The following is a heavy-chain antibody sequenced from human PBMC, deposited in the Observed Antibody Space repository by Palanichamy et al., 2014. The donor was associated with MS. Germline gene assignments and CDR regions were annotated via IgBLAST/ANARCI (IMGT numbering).Heavy chain of an antibody. CDR3: ARQTYDSSGYYDYYYGMDV. J-gene: IGHJ6*02. D-gene: IGHD3-22*01. CDR1: GGTFSSYA. Sequence: QVQLVQSGAEVKKPGSSVKVSCKASGGTFSSYAISWVRQAPGQGLEWMGGIIPIFGTANYAQKFQGRVTITADKSTSTAYMELSSPRSEDTAVYYCARQTYDSSGYYDYYYGMDVWGQGTTVTVSS. V-gene: IGHV1-69*06. CDR2: IIPIFGTA.